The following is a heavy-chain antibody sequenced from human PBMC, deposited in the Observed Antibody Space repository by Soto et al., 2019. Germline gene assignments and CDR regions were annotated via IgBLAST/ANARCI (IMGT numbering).Heavy chain of an antibody. V-gene: IGHV3-23*01. CDR3: ARSTTVTTVDYFDY. CDR1: GFTFSSYA. CDR2: ISGSGGST. D-gene: IGHD4-17*01. Sequence: GGSLRLSCAASGFTFSSYAMSWVRQAPGKGLEWVSAISGSGGSTYYTDSVKGRFTISRDNSKNTLYLQMNSLRAEDTAVYYCARSTTVTTVDYFDYWGQGTLVTVSS. J-gene: IGHJ4*02.